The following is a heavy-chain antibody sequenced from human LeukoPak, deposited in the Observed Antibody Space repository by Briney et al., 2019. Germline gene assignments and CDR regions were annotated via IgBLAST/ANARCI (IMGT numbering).Heavy chain of an antibody. Sequence: GGSLRLSCAASGFTFSSYAMSWVRQAPGKGLEWVSAISGSGGSTYYADSVKGRFTISRDNSKNTLYLQMNSLRAEDRALYYCARRLCSGGSCSSFDYWGQGTLVTVSS. J-gene: IGHJ4*02. CDR3: ARRLCSGGSCSSFDY. D-gene: IGHD2-15*01. V-gene: IGHV3-23*01. CDR1: GFTFSSYA. CDR2: ISGSGGST.